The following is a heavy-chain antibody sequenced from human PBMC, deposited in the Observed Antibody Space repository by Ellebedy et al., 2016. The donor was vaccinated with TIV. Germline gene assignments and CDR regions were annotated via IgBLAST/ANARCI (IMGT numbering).Heavy chain of an antibody. CDR1: GGSISSSSYY. J-gene: IGHJ6*02. Sequence: SETLSLTCTVSGGSISSSSYYWGWIRQPPGTGLEWIGSIYYSGSTYYNPSLKSRVTISVDTSKNQFSLKLSSVTAADTAVYYCARGMRYSSSSRGGMDVWGQGTTVTVSS. D-gene: IGHD6-6*01. V-gene: IGHV4-39*07. CDR2: IYYSGST. CDR3: ARGMRYSSSSRGGMDV.